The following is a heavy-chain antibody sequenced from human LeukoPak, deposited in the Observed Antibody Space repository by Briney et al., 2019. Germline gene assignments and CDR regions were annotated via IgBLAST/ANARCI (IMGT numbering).Heavy chain of an antibody. V-gene: IGHV1-18*04. CDR1: GYTFTSYG. J-gene: IGHJ4*02. D-gene: IGHD6-19*01. CDR2: ISAYNGNT. CDR3: ASSIAVAGTGLLVY. Sequence: ASVKVSCKASGYTFTSYGISWVRQAPGQGLEWMRWISAYNGNTNYAQKLQGRVTMTTDTSTSTAYMELRSLRSDDTAVYYCASSIAVAGTGLLVYWGQGTLVTVSS.